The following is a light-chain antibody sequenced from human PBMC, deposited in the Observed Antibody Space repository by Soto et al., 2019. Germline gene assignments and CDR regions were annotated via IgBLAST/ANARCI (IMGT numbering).Light chain of an antibody. CDR1: QSVSSNY. J-gene: IGKJ1*01. CDR3: VQYGSSPRT. CDR2: GVS. Sequence: PGERATLSCRASQSVSSNYFAWYQQKPGQAPRLLIYGVSSRPTGIPDRFSGSGSGTDFTLTISRLEPEDFAVYYCVQYGSSPRTFGQGTKVDIK. V-gene: IGKV3-20*01.